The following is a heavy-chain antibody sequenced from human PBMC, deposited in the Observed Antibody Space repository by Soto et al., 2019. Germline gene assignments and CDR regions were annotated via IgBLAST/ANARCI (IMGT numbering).Heavy chain of an antibody. CDR3: ARGLYYYDSSGYWGY. CDR2: ISSSSSTI. Sequence: EVQLVESGGGLVQPGGSLRLSCAASGFTFSSYSMNWVRQAPGKGLEWVSYISSSSSTIYYADSVKGRFTISRDNAKNSRYLKMNSLRDEDTAVYYCARGLYYYDSSGYWGYWGQGTLVTVSS. CDR1: GFTFSSYS. J-gene: IGHJ4*02. D-gene: IGHD3-22*01. V-gene: IGHV3-48*02.